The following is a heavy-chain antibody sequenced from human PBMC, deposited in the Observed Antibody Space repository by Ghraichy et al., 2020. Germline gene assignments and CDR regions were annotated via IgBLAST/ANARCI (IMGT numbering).Heavy chain of an antibody. Sequence: SETLSLTCTVSGGSISSGGYYWSWIRQHPGKGLEWIGYIYYSGSTYYNPSLKSRVTISVDTSKNQFSLKLSSVTAADTAVYYCAREAGEAPARPNYYYGMDVWGQGTTVTVSS. CDR2: IYYSGST. D-gene: IGHD6-6*01. J-gene: IGHJ6*02. V-gene: IGHV4-31*03. CDR1: GGSISSGGYY. CDR3: AREAGEAPARPNYYYGMDV.